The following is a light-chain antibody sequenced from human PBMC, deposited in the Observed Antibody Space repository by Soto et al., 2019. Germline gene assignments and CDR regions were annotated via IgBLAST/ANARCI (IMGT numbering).Light chain of an antibody. V-gene: IGKV3-15*01. CDR1: QSISDT. J-gene: IGKJ5*01. Sequence: EIGLTQSPGTLSLSPGERVTLSCRASQSISDTLAWYQQKPGQAPRLLIYGASTRATGIPARFSGSGSGTEFTLTISSLQPEDFAIYYCQQYNNWPPITFGQGTRLEIK. CDR3: QQYNNWPPIT. CDR2: GAS.